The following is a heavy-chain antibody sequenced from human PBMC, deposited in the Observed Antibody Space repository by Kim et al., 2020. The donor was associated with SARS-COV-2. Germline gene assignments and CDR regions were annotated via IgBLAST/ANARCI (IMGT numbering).Heavy chain of an antibody. V-gene: IGHV3-7*03. CDR3: ARDIYYCSGGSCYYYYGMDV. CDR1: GFSFSSYW. J-gene: IGHJ6*02. Sequence: GGSLRLSCAASGFSFSSYWMSWVRQAPGKGLEWVANIKQDGSEKYYVDSVKGRFTISRDNAKNSLYLQMNSLRAEDTAVYYCARDIYYCSGGSCYYYYGMDVWGQGTTVTVSS. CDR2: IKQDGSEK. D-gene: IGHD2-15*01.